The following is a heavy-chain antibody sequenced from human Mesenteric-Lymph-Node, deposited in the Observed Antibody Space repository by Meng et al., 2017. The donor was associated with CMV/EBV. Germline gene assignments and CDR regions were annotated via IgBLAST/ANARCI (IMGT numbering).Heavy chain of an antibody. CDR1: GFTVRSYE. D-gene: IGHD2-2*01. J-gene: IGHJ6*02. V-gene: IGHV3-48*03. CDR3: ARGYCSSSSCPDFYFYYGMDV. Sequence: LSLTCAASGFTVRSYEMNWVRQAPGKGLEWVSYIRSSGSAIYYADSVKGRFTISRDSAKNSLYLQMNSLRAEDTAVYFCARGYCSSSSCPDFYFYYGMDVWGQGTTVTVSS. CDR2: IRSSGSAI.